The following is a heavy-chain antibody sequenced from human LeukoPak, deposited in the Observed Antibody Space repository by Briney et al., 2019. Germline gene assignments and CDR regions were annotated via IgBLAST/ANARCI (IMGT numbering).Heavy chain of an antibody. J-gene: IGHJ2*01. Sequence: RASVKVACKASGYTFTGYYMHWVRQAPGQWLEWMGWINPNSGGTNYAQKFQGRVTMTTDTSTSTAYMELKSLRSDDTAVYYCARDLNSDTVVVPAAIPAHWYFDLWGRGTLVTVSS. CDR3: ARDLNSDTVVVPAAIPAHWYFDL. CDR2: INPNSGGT. D-gene: IGHD2-2*01. CDR1: GYTFTGYY. V-gene: IGHV1-2*02.